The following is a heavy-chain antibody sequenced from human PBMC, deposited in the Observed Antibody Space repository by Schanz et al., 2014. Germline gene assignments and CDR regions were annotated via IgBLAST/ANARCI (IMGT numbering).Heavy chain of an antibody. D-gene: IGHD3-22*01. CDR1: GFSIRNHD. Sequence: EVQLVESGGGLVQPGGSLRLSCAASGFSIRNHDMHWVRQATGAGLEWVSAIGTAGDTFYLDSVKGRFTISRENAKNSLYLQMNSLRAEDTAVYYCAKDPSHGDYDYYFDYWGQGTLVTVSS. V-gene: IGHV3-13*04. CDR3: AKDPSHGDYDYYFDY. J-gene: IGHJ4*02. CDR2: IGTAGDT.